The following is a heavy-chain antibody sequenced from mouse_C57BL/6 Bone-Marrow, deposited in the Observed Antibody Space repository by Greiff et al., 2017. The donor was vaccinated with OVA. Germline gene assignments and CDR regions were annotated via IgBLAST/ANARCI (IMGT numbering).Heavy chain of an antibody. V-gene: IGHV1-5*01. J-gene: IGHJ3*01. Sequence: EVQLQQSGTVLARPGASVKMSCKTSGYTFTSYWMHWVKQRPGQGLEWIGAIYPGNSDTSYNQKFKGKAKMTAVTSASTAYMELSSLTNEDSAVYYCTRYRYDRRAWFAYWGQGTLITVSA. CDR3: TRYRYDRRAWFAY. D-gene: IGHD2-14*01. CDR1: GYTFTSYW. CDR2: IYPGNSDT.